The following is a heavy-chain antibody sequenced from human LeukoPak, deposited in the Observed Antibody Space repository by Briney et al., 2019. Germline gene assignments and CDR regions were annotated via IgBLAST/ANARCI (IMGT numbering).Heavy chain of an antibody. D-gene: IGHD3-10*01. J-gene: IGHJ4*02. V-gene: IGHV4-59*01. CDR3: ARGRYYGSGSYYTSDY. CDR2: IYYSGST. Sequence: SETLSLTCTVSGGSISSYYWSWIRQPPGKGLEWIGYIYYSGSTNYNPSLKSRVTISVDTSKNQFSLKLSSVTAADTAVYYCARGRYYGSGSYYTSDYWGQGTLDTVSS. CDR1: GGSISSYY.